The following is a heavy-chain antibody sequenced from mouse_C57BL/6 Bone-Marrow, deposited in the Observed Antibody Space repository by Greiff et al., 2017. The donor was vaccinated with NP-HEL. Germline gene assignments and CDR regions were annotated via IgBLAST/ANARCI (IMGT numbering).Heavy chain of an antibody. D-gene: IGHD1-1*01. V-gene: IGHV1-81*01. CDR2: IYPRSGNT. CDR3: AREGVYYYGSSFGYFDV. Sequence: QVQLQQSGAELARPGASVKLSCKASGYTFTSYGISWVKQRTGQGLEWIGEIYPRSGNTYYNEKFKGKATLTADKSSSTAYMELRSLTSEDSAVYFCAREGVYYYGSSFGYFDVWGTGTTVTVSS. CDR1: GYTFTSYG. J-gene: IGHJ1*03.